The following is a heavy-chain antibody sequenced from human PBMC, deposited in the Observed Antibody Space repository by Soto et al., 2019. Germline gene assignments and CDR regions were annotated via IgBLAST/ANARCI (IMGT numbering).Heavy chain of an antibody. J-gene: IGHJ3*02. CDR2: MNPNSDNT. CDR3: ARCRYCDWLFPCDAFDI. D-gene: IGHD3-9*01. V-gene: IGHV1-8*01. Sequence: QVQLVQSGAEVKKPGASVKVSCKASGYTFTIYDINWVRQATGQWIEWMGWMNPNSDNTGYAQKFQGRVTMTRNTSISTAYMELSSLRSEDTPVYYCARCRYCDWLFPCDAFDIWGQGTMVTVSS. CDR1: GYTFTIYD.